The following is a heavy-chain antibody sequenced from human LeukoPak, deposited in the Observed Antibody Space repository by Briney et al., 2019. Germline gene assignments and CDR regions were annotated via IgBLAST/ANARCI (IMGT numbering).Heavy chain of an antibody. D-gene: IGHD3-22*01. CDR2: ISSISSYI. Sequence: GGSLRLSCAASGFTFSSYSMNWVRQAPGKGLEWGSSISSISSYIYYADSVKGRFTISRDNAKNSLYLQMNSLRAEDTAVYYCARDPSYYYDSSGSHWGQGTLVTVSS. J-gene: IGHJ4*02. CDR3: ARDPSYYYDSSGSH. V-gene: IGHV3-21*01. CDR1: GFTFSSYS.